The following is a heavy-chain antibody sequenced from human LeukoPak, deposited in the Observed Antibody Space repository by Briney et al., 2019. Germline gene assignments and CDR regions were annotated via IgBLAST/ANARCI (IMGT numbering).Heavy chain of an antibody. J-gene: IGHJ4*02. Sequence: PSETLSLTCTVSGGSISSGDYYWSWIRQPPGKGLEWIGYIYYSGSTYYNPSLKSRVTISVDTSKNQSSLKLSSVTAADTAVYYCARSGYSGLPSDYWGQGTLVTVSS. CDR2: IYYSGST. V-gene: IGHV4-30-4*01. CDR1: GGSISSGDYY. CDR3: ARSGYSGLPSDY. D-gene: IGHD3-3*01.